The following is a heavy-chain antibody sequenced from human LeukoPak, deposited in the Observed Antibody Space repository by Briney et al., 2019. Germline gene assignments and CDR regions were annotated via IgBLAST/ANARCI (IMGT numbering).Heavy chain of an antibody. CDR3: AGDPCSGGSRYGTRAFDY. Sequence: ASVKVSCKASGYTFTSYGISWVRQAPGQGLEWMGWISAYNGNTNYAQKLQGRVTMTTDTSTSTAYMELRSLRSDDTAVYYCAGDPCSGGSRYGTRAFDYWGQGTLVTVSS. D-gene: IGHD2-15*01. CDR2: ISAYNGNT. V-gene: IGHV1-18*04. J-gene: IGHJ4*02. CDR1: GYTFTSYG.